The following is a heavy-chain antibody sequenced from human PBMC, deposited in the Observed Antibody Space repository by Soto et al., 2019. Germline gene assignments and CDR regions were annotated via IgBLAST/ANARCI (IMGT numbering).Heavy chain of an antibody. CDR3: ARGVGATRGSVYYYYGMDV. CDR2: IYYSGST. CDR1: AGSISSGGYY. Sequence: SETLSLTCTVSAGSISSGGYYWSWIRQHPGKGLEWIGYIYYSGSTYYNPSLKSRVTISVDTSKNQFSLKLSSVTAADTAVYYCARGVGATRGSVYYYYGMDVWGQGTTVTVSS. D-gene: IGHD1-26*01. V-gene: IGHV4-31*03. J-gene: IGHJ6*02.